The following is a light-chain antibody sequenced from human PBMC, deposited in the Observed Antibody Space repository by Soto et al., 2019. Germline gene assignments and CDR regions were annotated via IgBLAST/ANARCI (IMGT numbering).Light chain of an antibody. CDR3: QQANSFPT. CDR1: QDIGNW. V-gene: IGKV1-12*01. J-gene: IGKJ5*01. CDR2: SAS. Sequence: DIQVTQSPPSMAASVGDRVTITCRASQDIGNWMTWYQQKPGKAPKLLIYSASTLVRGVPSRFSGSGSGTDFTLTISSLQPEDFATYYCQQANSFPTFGQGTRLEIK.